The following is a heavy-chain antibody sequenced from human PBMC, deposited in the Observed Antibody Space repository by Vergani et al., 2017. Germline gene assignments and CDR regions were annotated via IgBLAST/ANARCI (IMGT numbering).Heavy chain of an antibody. CDR3: ARGGITMGRGPLDY. CDR1: GFTFSSYS. Sequence: EVQLVESGGGLVKPGGSLRLSCAASGFTFSSYSMNCVRQAPGKGLEWVSSISSSSRYIYYADSVKGRFTISRDNAKNSQYLQMNSLRAEDTAVYYCARGGITMGRGPLDYWGQGTLVTVSS. D-gene: IGHD3-10*01. CDR2: ISSSSRYI. J-gene: IGHJ4*02. V-gene: IGHV3-21*01.